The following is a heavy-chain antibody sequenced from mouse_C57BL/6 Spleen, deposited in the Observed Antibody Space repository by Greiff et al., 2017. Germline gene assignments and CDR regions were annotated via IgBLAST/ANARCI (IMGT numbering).Heavy chain of an antibody. CDR3: AREGSGDAWFAY. J-gene: IGHJ3*01. Sequence: QVQLQQPGAELVKPGASVKMSCKASGYTFTSYWITWVKQRPGQGLEWIGDIYPGSGSTNYNEKFKSKATLTVDTSSSTAYMQLSSLTSEDSAVYYCAREGSGDAWFAYWGQGPLVTVSA. CDR1: GYTFTSYW. V-gene: IGHV1-55*01. CDR2: IYPGSGST. D-gene: IGHD2-13*01.